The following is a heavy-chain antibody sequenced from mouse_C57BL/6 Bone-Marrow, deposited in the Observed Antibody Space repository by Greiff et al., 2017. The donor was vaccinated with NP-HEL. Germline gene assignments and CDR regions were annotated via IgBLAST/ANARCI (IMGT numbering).Heavy chain of an antibody. CDR1: GFSLTSYA. Sequence: VHLVESGPGLVAPSQSLSITCTVSGFSLTSYAISWVRQPPGKGLEWLGVIWTGGGTNYNSALKSRLSISKDNTKSQVFLKMNSLQTDDTARYYCARTPNCGYCYFDVWGTGTTVTVSS. J-gene: IGHJ1*03. CDR3: ARTPNCGYCYFDV. D-gene: IGHD4-1*01. V-gene: IGHV2-9-1*01. CDR2: IWTGGGT.